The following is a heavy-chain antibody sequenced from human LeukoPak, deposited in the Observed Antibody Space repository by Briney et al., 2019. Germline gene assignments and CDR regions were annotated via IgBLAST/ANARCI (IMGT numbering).Heavy chain of an antibody. CDR2: ISYDGSNK. CDR1: GFTFSSYA. V-gene: IGHV3-30-3*02. CDR3: AKRRTVDTAIVTHYYGMDV. J-gene: IGHJ6*02. D-gene: IGHD5-18*01. Sequence: GGSLRLSCAASGFTFSSYAMHWVRQAPGKGLEWVAVISYDGSNKYYADSVKGRFTISRDNSKNTLYLQMNSLRAEDTAVYYCAKRRTVDTAIVTHYYGMDVWGQGTTVTVSS.